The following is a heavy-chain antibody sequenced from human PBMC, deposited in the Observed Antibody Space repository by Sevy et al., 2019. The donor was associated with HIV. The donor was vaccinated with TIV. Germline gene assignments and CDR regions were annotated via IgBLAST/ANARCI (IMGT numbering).Heavy chain of an antibody. V-gene: IGHV4-61*01. J-gene: IGHJ4*02. CDR1: GVSVSSDTYY. CDR2: VYYTGST. D-gene: IGHD3-22*01. CDR3: AREPYFFDKSGYYWDY. Sequence: SETLSLTCAVSGVSVSSDTYYWSWIRQPPGKGLEWIGYVYYTGSTNYSPSFKSRVTISVDTSKNQFSLRLFSVAAADTAVYYCAREPYFFDKSGYYWDYWGQGALVTVSS.